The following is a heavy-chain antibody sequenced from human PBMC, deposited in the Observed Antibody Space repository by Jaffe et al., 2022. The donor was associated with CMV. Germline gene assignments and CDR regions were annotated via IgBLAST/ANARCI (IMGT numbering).Heavy chain of an antibody. Sequence: QVQLVESGGGVVQPGRSLRLSCAASGFTFSSYGMHWVRQAPGKGLEWVAVIWYDGSNKYYADSVKGRFTISRDNSKNTLYLQMNSLRAEDTAVYYCARDLERALLWFGELNYWGQGTLVTVSS. V-gene: IGHV3-33*01. CDR3: ARDLERALLWFGELNY. CDR2: IWYDGSNK. CDR1: GFTFSSYG. D-gene: IGHD3-10*01. J-gene: IGHJ4*02.